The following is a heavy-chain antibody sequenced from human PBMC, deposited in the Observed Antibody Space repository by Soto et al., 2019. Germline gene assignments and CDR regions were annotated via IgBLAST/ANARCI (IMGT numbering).Heavy chain of an antibody. V-gene: IGHV4-31*03. CDR3: ARAPPHGGWYPL. CDR2: IYYSGST. CDR1: GGSISSGGYY. Sequence: TSETLSLTCTVSGGSISSGGYYWSWIRQHPGKGLEWIGYIYYSGSTYYNPSLKSRVTISVDTSKNQFSLKLSSVTAADTAVYYCARAPPHGGWYPLWGQGTLVTVSS. D-gene: IGHD6-19*01. J-gene: IGHJ4*02.